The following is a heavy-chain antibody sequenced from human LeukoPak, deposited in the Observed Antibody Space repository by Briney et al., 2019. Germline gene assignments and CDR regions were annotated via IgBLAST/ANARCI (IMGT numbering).Heavy chain of an antibody. CDR3: AKGNSIALAGFFDY. Sequence: GGSLRLSCAASGFTLDDYTMHWVRQAPGKGLEFVSLISWDGSSTYYADSVKGRFTISRDNSKNSLYLQMNSLRTEDTALYYCAKGNSIALAGFFDYWGQGTLVTVSS. V-gene: IGHV3-43*01. D-gene: IGHD6-19*01. CDR1: GFTLDDYT. CDR2: ISWDGSST. J-gene: IGHJ4*02.